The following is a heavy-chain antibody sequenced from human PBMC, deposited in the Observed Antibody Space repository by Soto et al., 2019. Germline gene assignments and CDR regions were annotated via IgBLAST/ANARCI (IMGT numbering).Heavy chain of an antibody. CDR1: GFSLGTHGVA. V-gene: IGHV2-5*02. Sequence: QITLKESGPTLVKPTQTLTLTCTFSGFSLGTHGVAMGRVRRPAGKALEWLALIYWDDDKYYSASLNSRLTITEDTSKNQVVLTMTSMDPVDTGTYSCAHAMLYCTGGRCLTDFDSWGQGTLVTVSS. CDR3: AHAMLYCTGGRCLTDFDS. J-gene: IGHJ4*02. D-gene: IGHD2-8*02. CDR2: IYWDDDK.